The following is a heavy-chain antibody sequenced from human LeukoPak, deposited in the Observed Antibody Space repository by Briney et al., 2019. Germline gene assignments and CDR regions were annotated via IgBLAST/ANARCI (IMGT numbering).Heavy chain of an antibody. J-gene: IGHJ3*02. Sequence: GGSLRLSCAASGFAVNTYYMSWIRQAPGKVLEWVSMINTGGSTRYADSVKGRFTISRDNSKNTVYLQMNSLRADDTALYYCSRESSQSHASDIWGQGTMVTVSS. V-gene: IGHV3-53*01. CDR2: INTGGST. CDR3: SRESSQSHASDI. D-gene: IGHD6-19*01. CDR1: GFAVNTYY.